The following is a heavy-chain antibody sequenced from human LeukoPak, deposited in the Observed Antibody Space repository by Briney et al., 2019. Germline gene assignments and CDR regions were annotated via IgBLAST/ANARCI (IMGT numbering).Heavy chain of an antibody. CDR3: ARGGLPNSYYYYYGMDV. D-gene: IGHD1-26*01. Sequence: ASVKVSCKASGYTFTSYGISWVRQAPGQGLEWMGWISVYNGNTNYAQKLQGRVTMTTDTSTSTAYMELRSLRSDDTAVYYCARGGLPNSYYYYYGMDVWGQGTTVTVSS. V-gene: IGHV1-18*01. CDR2: ISVYNGNT. CDR1: GYTFTSYG. J-gene: IGHJ6*02.